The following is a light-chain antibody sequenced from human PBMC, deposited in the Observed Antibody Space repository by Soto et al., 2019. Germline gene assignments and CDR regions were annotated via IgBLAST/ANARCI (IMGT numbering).Light chain of an antibody. CDR1: ISDVGNYNY. CDR2: DVS. CDR3: SSYTTNTSFV. J-gene: IGLJ7*01. V-gene: IGLV2-14*01. Sequence: QSALTQPASVSGSPGQSITISCTGTISDVGNYNYVSWYQQHPGKAPKLMIYDVSKRPSGVSNRFSGSKSGNTASLTISGLEGEEEADYYCSSYTTNTSFVFGTGTQLTVL.